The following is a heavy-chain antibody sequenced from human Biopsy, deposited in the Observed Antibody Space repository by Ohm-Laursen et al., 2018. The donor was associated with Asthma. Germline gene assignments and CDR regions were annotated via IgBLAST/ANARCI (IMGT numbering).Heavy chain of an antibody. CDR1: GFTLSSYS. Sequence: SLRLSCSAPGFTLSSYSMNWVRQAPGKGLEWVSYISSSSSTIYYADSVKGRFTISRDNAKNSLYLQMNSLRDEDTAVYYRARPRWGPYGYWGQGTLVTVSS. J-gene: IGHJ4*02. CDR3: ARPRWGPYGY. D-gene: IGHD4-17*01. V-gene: IGHV3-48*02. CDR2: ISSSSSTI.